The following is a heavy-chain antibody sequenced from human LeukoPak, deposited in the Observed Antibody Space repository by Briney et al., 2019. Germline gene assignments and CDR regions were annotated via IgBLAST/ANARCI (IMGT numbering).Heavy chain of an antibody. CDR3: ASLIAP. CDR2: ISYDGSNK. J-gene: IGHJ5*02. V-gene: IGHV3-30*01. CDR1: GFTFSSYA. Sequence: GGSLRLSCAASGFTFSSYAMHWVRQAPGKGLEWVAVISYDGSNKYYADSVKGRFTISRDNSKNTLYLQMNSLRAEDTAVYYWASLIAPGGQGPRVTAPS.